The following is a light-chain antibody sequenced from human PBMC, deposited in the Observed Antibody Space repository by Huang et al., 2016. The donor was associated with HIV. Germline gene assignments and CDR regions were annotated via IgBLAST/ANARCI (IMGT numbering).Light chain of an antibody. V-gene: IGKV3-15*01. CDR2: DAS. J-gene: IGKJ4*01. Sequence: EIEMTQSPATLSVSPGERATLSCRASHSVDSDLAWYQQKPGHAPRLLIYDASTRATGISGKFNGTGSGTEFSLSITNLQSEDFAVYYCQQYNDWPPLTFGGGTKVEI. CDR3: QQYNDWPPLT. CDR1: HSVDSD.